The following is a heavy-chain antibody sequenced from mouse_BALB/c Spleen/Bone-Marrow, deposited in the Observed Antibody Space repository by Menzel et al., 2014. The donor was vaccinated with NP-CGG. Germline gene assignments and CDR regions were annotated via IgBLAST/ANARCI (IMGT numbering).Heavy chain of an antibody. D-gene: IGHD1-1*01. CDR1: EYEFPSHD. CDR3: ARHGDYYGSSLFAY. CDR2: INSDGGST. Sequence: EVQVVESGGGLVQPGESLKLSCESNEYEFPSHDMSWVRKTPEKRLELVAAINSDGGSTYYPDTMERRFIISRDNSKKTLYLQMSSLRSEDTASYYCARHGDYYGSSLFAYWGQGTLVTVSA. J-gene: IGHJ3*01. V-gene: IGHV5-2*01.